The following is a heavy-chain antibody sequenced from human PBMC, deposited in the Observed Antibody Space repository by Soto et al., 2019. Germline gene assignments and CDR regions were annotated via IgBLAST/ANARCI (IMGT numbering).Heavy chain of an antibody. D-gene: IGHD3-10*01. J-gene: IGHJ3*02. V-gene: IGHV1-18*01. CDR2: ISAYNGNT. CDR3: ASTQLLWFGDAFDI. CDR1: GYNFTSYG. Sequence: ASVKVSCKASGYNFTSYGIRWVRQSPGQGLEWMGWISAYNGNTNYAQKLQGRVTMTTDTSTSTAYMELRSLRSDDTAVYYCASTQLLWFGDAFDIWGQGTIVTASS.